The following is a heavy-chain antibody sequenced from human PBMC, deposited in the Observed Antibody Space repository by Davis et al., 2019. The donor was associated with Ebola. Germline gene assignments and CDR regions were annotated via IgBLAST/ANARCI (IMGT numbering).Heavy chain of an antibody. CDR1: GFTFSSYS. CDR2: ISSSSSTI. V-gene: IGHV3-48*04. Sequence: GESLKISCAASGFTFSSYSMNWVRQAPGKGLEWVSYISSSSSTIYYADSVKGRFTISRDNAKNSLYLQMNSLRAEDTAVYYCARDSSTAADAFDIWGQGTMVTVSS. D-gene: IGHD6-13*01. J-gene: IGHJ3*02. CDR3: ARDSSTAADAFDI.